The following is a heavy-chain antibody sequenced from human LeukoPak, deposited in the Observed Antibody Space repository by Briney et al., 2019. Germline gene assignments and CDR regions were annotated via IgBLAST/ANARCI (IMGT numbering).Heavy chain of an antibody. D-gene: IGHD3-9*01. Sequence: PSETLSLTCAVYGGSFSSGSYYWSWIRQPPGKGLEWIGRIYTGGSTNYNPSLKSRVTISVDTSKNQFSLKLSSVTAADTAVYYCARDRYDILTGNNWFDPWGQGTLVTVSS. CDR2: IYTGGST. V-gene: IGHV4-61*02. CDR3: ARDRYDILTGNNWFDP. CDR1: GGSFSSGSYY. J-gene: IGHJ5*02.